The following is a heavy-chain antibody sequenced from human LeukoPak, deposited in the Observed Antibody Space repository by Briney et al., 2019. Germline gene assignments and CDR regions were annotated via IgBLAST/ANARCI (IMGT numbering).Heavy chain of an antibody. CDR2: ISSSSSTI. J-gene: IGHJ4*02. D-gene: IGHD1-26*01. CDR3: ARGVGATTH. CDR1: GFTFSSYS. Sequence: GGSLRLSCAVSGFTFSSYSMNWVRQAPGKGLEWVSYISSSSSTIYYADSVKGRFTIFRDNAKNSLYLQMNSLRAEDTAVYYCARGVGATTHWGQGTLVTVSS. V-gene: IGHV3-48*01.